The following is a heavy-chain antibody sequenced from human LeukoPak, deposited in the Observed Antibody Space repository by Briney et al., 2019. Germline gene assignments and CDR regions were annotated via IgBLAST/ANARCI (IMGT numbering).Heavy chain of an antibody. V-gene: IGHV1-2*02. Sequence: ASVKVSCKASGYTFTGYYMHWVRQAPGQGLEWMGWINPNSGGTNYAQKFQGRVTMTRDTSISTAYMELSRLRSDDTAVYYCARYDLARGAFDIWGQGTMVTVSS. D-gene: IGHD1-1*01. CDR3: ARYDLARGAFDI. CDR1: GYTFTGYY. J-gene: IGHJ3*02. CDR2: INPNSGGT.